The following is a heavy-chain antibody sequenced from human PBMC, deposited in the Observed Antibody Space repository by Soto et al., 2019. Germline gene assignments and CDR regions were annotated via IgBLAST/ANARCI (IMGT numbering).Heavy chain of an antibody. V-gene: IGHV1-69*01. Sequence: QVQLVQSGAEVKKPGSSVKVSCKASGDAFTNYIFDWVRQAPGQGLEWMGGIIHMFGTPKYAQTFQDRVTISADVSTGTAYLELNSLRFDDTAVYYCARGRDQPPVGLYFDSWGEGTRVTVSS. CDR1: GDAFTNYI. J-gene: IGHJ4*02. CDR3: ARGRDQPPVGLYFDS. D-gene: IGHD1-26*01. CDR2: IIHMFGTP.